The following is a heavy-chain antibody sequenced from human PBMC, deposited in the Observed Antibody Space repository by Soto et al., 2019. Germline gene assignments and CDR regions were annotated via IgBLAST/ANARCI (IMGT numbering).Heavy chain of an antibody. CDR1: GYTFTSYG. D-gene: IGHD2-21*02. J-gene: IGHJ3*02. CDR2: ISAYNGNT. V-gene: IGHV1-18*01. Sequence: QVQLVQSGAEVKKPGASVKVSCKASGYTFTSYGISWVRQAPGQGLEWMGWISAYNGNTNYAQKLQGRVTMTTDTSTSTAYMELRSLRSDDTAVYYCASVAYCGGDCYSHAFDIWGQGTMVTVSS. CDR3: ASVAYCGGDCYSHAFDI.